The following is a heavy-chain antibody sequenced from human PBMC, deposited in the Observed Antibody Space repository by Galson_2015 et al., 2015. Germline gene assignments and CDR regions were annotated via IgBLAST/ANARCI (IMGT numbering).Heavy chain of an antibody. J-gene: IGHJ6*03. D-gene: IGHD2-21*02. CDR1: GGTFSSYA. CDR3: ARGRYVGDYFYYYYMDV. Sequence: SVKVSCKASGGTFSSYAISWVRQAPGQGLEWMRGIIPIFGTANYAQKFQGRVTITADESTSTAYMELSSLRSEDTAVYYCARGRYVGDYFYYYYMDVWGKGTTVTVSS. V-gene: IGHV1-69*13. CDR2: IIPIFGTA.